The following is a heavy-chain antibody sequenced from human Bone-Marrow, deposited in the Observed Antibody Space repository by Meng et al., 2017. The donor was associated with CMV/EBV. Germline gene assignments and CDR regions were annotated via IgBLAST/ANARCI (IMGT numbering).Heavy chain of an antibody. V-gene: IGHV3-30*02. CDR1: GFTFISSG. CDR3: AKAGGLY. D-gene: IGHD3-16*01. CDR2: IRYDGSNK. J-gene: IGHJ4*02. Sequence: LLCNAGAGSVQTGGSLRLPCAPSGFTFISSGLHWVRQAPGKGLEWVAFIRYDGSNKYYADSVKGRFTISRDNSKNTLYLQMNSLRAEDTAVYYCAKAGGLYWGQGTLVTVSS.